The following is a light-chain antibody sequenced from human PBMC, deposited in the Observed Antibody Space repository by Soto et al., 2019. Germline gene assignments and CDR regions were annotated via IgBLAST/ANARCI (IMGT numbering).Light chain of an antibody. CDR1: SNDIGGYKY. CDR2: DVN. CDR3: CSYTATSSYV. Sequence: QSVLTQPASVSGSPGESITISCTGTSNDIGGYKYVSWYRQHPGKAPQLIIYDVNNRPSGVSNRFSGSKSGNTASLTISGLQVEDETDYYCCSYTATSSYVFGTGTKVTVL. V-gene: IGLV2-14*03. J-gene: IGLJ1*01.